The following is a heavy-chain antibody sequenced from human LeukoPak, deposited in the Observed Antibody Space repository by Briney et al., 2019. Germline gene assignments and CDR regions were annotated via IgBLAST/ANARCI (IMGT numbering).Heavy chain of an antibody. D-gene: IGHD3-22*01. Sequence: SETLSLTCTVSGGSISSYYWNWIRQPPGKGLEWIGYIYTSGSTNYNPSLKSRVTISVDTSKNQFSLKLSSVTAADTAVYYCARHNDDSNYFDYWGQGTLVTVSS. CDR1: GGSISSYY. CDR3: ARHNDDSNYFDY. V-gene: IGHV4-4*09. J-gene: IGHJ4*02. CDR2: IYTSGST.